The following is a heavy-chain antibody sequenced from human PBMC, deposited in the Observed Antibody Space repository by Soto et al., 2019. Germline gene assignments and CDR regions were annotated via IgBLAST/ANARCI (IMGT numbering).Heavy chain of an antibody. D-gene: IGHD2-21*02. V-gene: IGHV1-69*13. CDR3: AREVPYCGGDCYSSWFDP. Sequence: GASVKVSCKASGGTFSSYAISWVRQAPGQGLEWMGGIIPIFGTASYAQKFQGRVTITADESTSTAYMELSSLRSEDTAVYYCAREVPYCGGDCYSSWFDPWGQGTLVTVSS. J-gene: IGHJ5*02. CDR1: GGTFSSYA. CDR2: IIPIFGTA.